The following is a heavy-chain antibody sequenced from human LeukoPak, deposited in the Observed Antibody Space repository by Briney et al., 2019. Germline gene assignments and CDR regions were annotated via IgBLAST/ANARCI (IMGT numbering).Heavy chain of an antibody. CDR1: GGSFSGYY. Sequence: SETLSLTCAVYGGSFSGYYWSWIRQPPGKGLEWIGEINHSGSTNYNPSLKSRVTISVDTSKNQFSLKLSSVTAADTAVYYCARSLGYCSGGSCYYFDYWGQGTLVTVSS. D-gene: IGHD2-15*01. J-gene: IGHJ4*02. CDR3: ARSLGYCSGGSCYYFDY. V-gene: IGHV4-34*01. CDR2: INHSGST.